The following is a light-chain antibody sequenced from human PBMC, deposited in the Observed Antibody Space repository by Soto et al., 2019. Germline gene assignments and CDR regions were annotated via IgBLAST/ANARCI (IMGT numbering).Light chain of an antibody. CDR1: NSDIGAYNY. Sequence: QSALTQPASVSGSPGQSITLSCTGTNSDIGAYNYVSWFQQHPGKAPKLIISEVNNRPSGVSNRFSGSKSGNAASLTISGLQAEDEADYFCSSYTTNKTLLFGGGTKLTVL. CDR3: SSYTTNKTLL. V-gene: IGLV2-14*01. CDR2: EVN. J-gene: IGLJ2*01.